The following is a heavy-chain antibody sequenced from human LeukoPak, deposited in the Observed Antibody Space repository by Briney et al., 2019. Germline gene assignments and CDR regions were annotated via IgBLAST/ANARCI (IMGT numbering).Heavy chain of an antibody. J-gene: IGHJ3*02. Sequence: GGSVRLSCAASGFTFSSYAMHWVRQAPGKGLEWVAVISYDGSNKYYADSVKGRFTISRDNSKNTLYLQMNSLRAEDTAVYYCARAKQQLDAFDIWGQGTMVTVSS. CDR1: GFTFSSYA. D-gene: IGHD6-13*01. V-gene: IGHV3-30-3*01. CDR2: ISYDGSNK. CDR3: ARAKQQLDAFDI.